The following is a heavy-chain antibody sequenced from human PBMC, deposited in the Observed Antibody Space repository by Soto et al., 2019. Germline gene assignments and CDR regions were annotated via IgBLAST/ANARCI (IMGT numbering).Heavy chain of an antibody. CDR2: INSDGSRT. D-gene: IGHD1-26*01. Sequence: GGSLSLSCAASKFTFSSYWMHWVRQAPGKGLMWVSRINSDGSRTTYADSVKGRFTISRDNAKNTLFLQMNSLRAEDSAVYYCVRVATGSSDWSDPWGQGTLVTVSS. CDR1: KFTFSSYW. CDR3: VRVATGSSDWSDP. J-gene: IGHJ5*02. V-gene: IGHV3-74*01.